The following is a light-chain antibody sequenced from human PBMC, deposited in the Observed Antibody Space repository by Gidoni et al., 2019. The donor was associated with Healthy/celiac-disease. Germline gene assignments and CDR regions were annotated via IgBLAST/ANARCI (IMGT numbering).Light chain of an antibody. CDR3: QQYDNLPIT. V-gene: IGKV1-33*01. Sequence: DIQMTQSPSSLSASVADRVTITCQASQDISNYLNWYQQKPVKAPKLLIYDASNLETGVPSRFSGSGSGTDFTFTISSLQPEDIATYYCQQYDNLPITFGQGTRLEIK. CDR2: DAS. CDR1: QDISNY. J-gene: IGKJ5*01.